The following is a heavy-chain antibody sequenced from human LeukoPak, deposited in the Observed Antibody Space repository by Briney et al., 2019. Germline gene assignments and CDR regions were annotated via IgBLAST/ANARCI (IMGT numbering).Heavy chain of an antibody. CDR3: ARDLGYYYDSSGYYTPGHAFDI. J-gene: IGHJ3*02. D-gene: IGHD3-22*01. V-gene: IGHV4-30-2*01. CDR1: GGSISSGGYY. Sequence: PSPTLSLTCTVSGGSISSGGYYWSWIRQPPGKGLEWIGYIYHSGSTYYNPSLKSRVTISVDRSKNQFSLKLSSVTAADTAVYYCARDLGYYYDSSGYYTPGHAFDIWGQGTMVTVSS. CDR2: IYHSGST.